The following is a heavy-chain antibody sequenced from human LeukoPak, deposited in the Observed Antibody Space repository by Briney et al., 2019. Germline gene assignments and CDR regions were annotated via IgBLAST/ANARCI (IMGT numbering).Heavy chain of an antibody. V-gene: IGHV4-34*01. Sequence: SETLSLTCGVSGESFSGYYWSWLRQPPGKGLGWIGEINQSGDTNYNPSFESRVTMSVDASKKQFSLKVKSVTAADGAVYYCARSLSPYYDVTSAYWVWGYWGQGTLVIISS. D-gene: IGHD3-3*01. CDR1: GESFSGYY. CDR3: ARSLSPYYDVTSAYWVWGY. CDR2: INQSGDT. J-gene: IGHJ4*02.